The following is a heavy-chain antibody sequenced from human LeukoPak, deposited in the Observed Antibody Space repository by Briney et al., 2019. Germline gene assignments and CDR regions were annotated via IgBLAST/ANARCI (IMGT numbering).Heavy chain of an antibody. Sequence: SETLSLTCTVSGGSISSYYWTWIRQPAGKGLEWIGRIYTSGTTNYNPSLKSRVTMSVDTSKNQFSLKLSSVTAADTAVYYCARGGEEAAPHYFDYWGQGTLVTVSS. D-gene: IGHD3-16*01. J-gene: IGHJ4*02. CDR3: ARGGEEAAPHYFDY. V-gene: IGHV4-4*07. CDR1: GGSISSYY. CDR2: IYTSGTT.